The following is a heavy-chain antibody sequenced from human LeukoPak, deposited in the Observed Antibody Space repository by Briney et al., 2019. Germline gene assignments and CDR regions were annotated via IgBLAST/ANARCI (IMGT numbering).Heavy chain of an antibody. CDR2: ISAYNGKT. Sequence: ASVKVSCKASGYTFTSYGISWVRQAPGQGLEWMGWISAYNGKTNYAQKLQGRVTMTTDTSTSTAYMELRSLRSDDTAVYYCARAYPFNYYDSSGSFDYWGQGTLVTVSS. D-gene: IGHD3-22*01. CDR1: GYTFTSYG. V-gene: IGHV1-18*01. J-gene: IGHJ4*02. CDR3: ARAYPFNYYDSSGSFDY.